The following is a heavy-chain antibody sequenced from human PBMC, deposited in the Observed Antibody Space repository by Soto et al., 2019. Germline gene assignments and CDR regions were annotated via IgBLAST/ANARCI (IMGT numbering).Heavy chain of an antibody. CDR1: GFTFSSYA. V-gene: IGHV3-30*04. CDR3: ARARSSSWFYFDY. J-gene: IGHJ4*02. D-gene: IGHD6-13*01. Sequence: GGSLRLSCAASGFTFSSYAMHWVRQAPGKGLEWVAVISYDGSNKYYADSVKGRFTISRDNSKKTLYLQMNSLRAEDTAVYYCARARSSSWFYFDYWGQGTLVTVSS. CDR2: ISYDGSNK.